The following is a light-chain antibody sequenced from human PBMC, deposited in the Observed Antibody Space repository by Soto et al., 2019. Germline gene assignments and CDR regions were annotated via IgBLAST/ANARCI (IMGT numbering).Light chain of an antibody. CDR1: DSNIGSNS. V-gene: IGLV1-47*02. Sequence: QSVLTQPPSASGTAGQVVTISCSGGDSNIGSNSVYWYQHLPRMAPKLLIYYNNQRPSGVPDRFSGSRSGTSASLAIVGLRSEVEAVYYCAAWDASLSACVFGNGTKLTVL. CDR3: AAWDASLSACV. CDR2: YNN. J-gene: IGLJ1*01.